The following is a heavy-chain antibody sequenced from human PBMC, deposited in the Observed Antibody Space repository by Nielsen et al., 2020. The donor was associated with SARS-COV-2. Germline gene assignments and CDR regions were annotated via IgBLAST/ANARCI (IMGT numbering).Heavy chain of an antibody. CDR3: ARDSGPYSSSWRRFDP. Sequence: GGSLRLSCAASGFTFSNYCMSWVRQAPGKGLEWVASIKQDGSEKYYVDSVKGRFTISRDNAKNSLYLQMNSLRAEDTAVYYCARDSGPYSSSWRRFDPWGQGTLVTVSS. CDR1: GFTFSNYC. J-gene: IGHJ5*02. V-gene: IGHV3-7*01. CDR2: IKQDGSEK. D-gene: IGHD6-13*01.